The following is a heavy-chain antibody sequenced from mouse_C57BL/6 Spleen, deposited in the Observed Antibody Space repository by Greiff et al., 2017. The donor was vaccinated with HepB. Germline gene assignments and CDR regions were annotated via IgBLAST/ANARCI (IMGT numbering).Heavy chain of an antibody. CDR1: GYSFTGYY. CDR2: INPSTGGT. Sequence: VHVKQSGPELVKPGASVKISCKASGYSFTGYYMHWVKQSSEKSLEWIGEINPSTGGTSYNQKFKGKATLTVDKSSSTAYMQLKSLTSEDSAVYYCARYYGSSYDFDYWGQGTTLTVSS. V-gene: IGHV1-43*01. D-gene: IGHD1-1*01. CDR3: ARYYGSSYDFDY. J-gene: IGHJ2*01.